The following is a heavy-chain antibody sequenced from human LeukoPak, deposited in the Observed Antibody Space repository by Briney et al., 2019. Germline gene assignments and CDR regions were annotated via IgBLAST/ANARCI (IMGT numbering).Heavy chain of an antibody. CDR2: IYTSGST. D-gene: IGHD5-18*01. Sequence: PSETLSLTCAASGGSISSYYWSWIRQPAGKGLEWIGRIYTSGSTNYNPSLKSRVTMSVDTSKNQFSLKLSSVTAADTAVYYCARDDSYGDYVDYWGQGTLVTVSS. CDR1: GGSISSYY. J-gene: IGHJ4*02. V-gene: IGHV4-4*07. CDR3: ARDDSYGDYVDY.